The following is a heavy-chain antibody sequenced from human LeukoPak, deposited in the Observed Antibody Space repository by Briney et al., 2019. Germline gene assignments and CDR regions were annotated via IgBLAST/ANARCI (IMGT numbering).Heavy chain of an antibody. Sequence: GGSLRLSCAASGFTLTSLAMHWVRQAPGKGLEWVSSSGTRSGTKYYAVSVKGRFTISRDNAKNSLYLQMNSLRAEDTAVYYCAREVLYQGSDYWGQGTLVTVSS. J-gene: IGHJ4*02. CDR3: AREVLYQGSDY. CDR1: GFTLTSLA. CDR2: SGTRSGTK. D-gene: IGHD2-2*01. V-gene: IGHV3-21*01.